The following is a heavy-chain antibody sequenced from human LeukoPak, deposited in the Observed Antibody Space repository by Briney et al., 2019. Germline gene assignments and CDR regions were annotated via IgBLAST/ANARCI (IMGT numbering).Heavy chain of an antibody. J-gene: IGHJ4*02. D-gene: IGHD5-18*01. CDR2: IYYSGST. CDR1: GGSISSYY. V-gene: IGHV4-59*01. CDR3: ARGVDTAMVSHYFDY. Sequence: SETLSLTCTVSGGSISSYYWSWIRRPPGKGLEWIGYIYYSGSTNYNPSLKSRVTISVDTSKNQFSLKLSSVTAADTAVYYCARGVDTAMVSHYFDYWGQGTLVTVSS.